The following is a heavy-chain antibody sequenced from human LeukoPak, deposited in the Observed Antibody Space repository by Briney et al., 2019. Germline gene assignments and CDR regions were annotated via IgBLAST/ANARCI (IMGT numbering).Heavy chain of an antibody. CDR3: ARGRYFDWLLWGDVDY. D-gene: IGHD3-9*01. CDR1: GDSISSGDYY. J-gene: IGHJ4*02. V-gene: IGHV4-61*08. CDR2: INHSGST. Sequence: SETLSLTCTVSGDSISSGDYYWSWIRQPPGKGLEWIGEINHSGSTNYNPSLKSRVTMSVDTSKSQFSLRLSSVTAADTAMYFCARGRYFDWLLWGDVDYWGQGTLVTVSS.